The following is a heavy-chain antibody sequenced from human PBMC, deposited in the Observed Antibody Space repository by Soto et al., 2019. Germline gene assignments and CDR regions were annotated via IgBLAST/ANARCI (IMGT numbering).Heavy chain of an antibody. CDR2: INHSGST. Sequence: QVQLQQWGAGLLKPSETLSLTCAVYGGSFSGYYWSWIRQPPGKGLEWIGEINHSGSTNYNPSLKSRGTISVDTSKNQFSLKLSSVTAADTAVYYCARAWAAAGVYWGQGTLVTVSS. V-gene: IGHV4-34*01. J-gene: IGHJ4*02. CDR1: GGSFSGYY. D-gene: IGHD6-13*01. CDR3: ARAWAAAGVY.